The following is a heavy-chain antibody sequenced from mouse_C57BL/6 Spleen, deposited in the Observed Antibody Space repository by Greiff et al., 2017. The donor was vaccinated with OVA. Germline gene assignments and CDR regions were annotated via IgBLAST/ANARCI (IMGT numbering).Heavy chain of an antibody. D-gene: IGHD2-4*01. CDR3: ARDDYDRFAY. CDR1: GYTFTSYW. V-gene: IGHV1-52*01. Sequence: QVHVKQPGAELVRPGSSVKLSCKASGYTFTSYWMHWVKQRPIQGLEWIGNIDPSDSETHYNQKFKDKATLTVDKSSSTAYMQLSSLTSEDSAVYYCARDDYDRFAYWGQGTLVTVSA. CDR2: IDPSDSET. J-gene: IGHJ3*01.